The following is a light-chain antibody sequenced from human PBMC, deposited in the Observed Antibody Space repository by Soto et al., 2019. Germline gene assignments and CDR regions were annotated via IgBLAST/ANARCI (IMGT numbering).Light chain of an antibody. CDR3: QQGYSTPYT. CDR2: AAS. Sequence: DIQMTQSPSSLSASVGDRVTITCRASQSISSYLYWYQQKPGTAPKLLIYAASNLQSGVPSRFSGSESGSDFTLTISCLQPEDFATYYCQQGYSTPYTFGQGTRLEIK. J-gene: IGKJ2*01. CDR1: QSISSY. V-gene: IGKV1-39*01.